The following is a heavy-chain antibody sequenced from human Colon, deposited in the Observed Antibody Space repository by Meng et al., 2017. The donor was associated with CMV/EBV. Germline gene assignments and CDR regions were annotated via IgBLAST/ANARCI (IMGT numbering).Heavy chain of an antibody. J-gene: IGHJ4*02. D-gene: IGHD1/OR15-1a*01. CDR3: ARGIGHASNNTHDY. V-gene: IGHV4-59*11. Sequence: SETLSLTCTVSGDSLRSHYWSWIRQPPGKGLEWMGYVYYSGAATYTPSLRSRLSISVDMSKNQVYLTLRSVTAADMAMYFCARGIGHASNNTHDYWGQGTLVTVSS. CDR2: VYYSGAA. CDR1: GDSLRSHY.